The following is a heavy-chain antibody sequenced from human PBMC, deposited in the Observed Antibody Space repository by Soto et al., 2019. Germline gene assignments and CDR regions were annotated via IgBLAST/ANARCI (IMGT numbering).Heavy chain of an antibody. Sequence: SETLSLTCAVYGGSFSGYYWSWIRQPPGKGLEWIGEINHSGSTNYNPSLKSRVTISVDTSKNQFSLKLSSVTAADTAVYYCARKGRRLRFDYWGQGTLVTVSS. CDR2: INHSGST. V-gene: IGHV4-34*01. J-gene: IGHJ4*02. CDR3: ARKGRRLRFDY. D-gene: IGHD4-17*01. CDR1: GGSFSGYY.